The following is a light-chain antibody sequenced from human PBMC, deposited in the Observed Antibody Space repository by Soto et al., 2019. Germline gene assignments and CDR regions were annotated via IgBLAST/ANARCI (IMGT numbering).Light chain of an antibody. V-gene: IGKV3-20*01. Sequence: EIVLTQSPGTLSLSPGERATLSCRASQSVSSSYLAWYQQKPGQAPRLLIYGASSRATGIPDRFSGSGSGTDFTLTLSRLEPEDFAVYYCQQYDSSLWTFGQGTKVEIK. CDR3: QQYDSSLWT. CDR2: GAS. CDR1: QSVSSSY. J-gene: IGKJ1*01.